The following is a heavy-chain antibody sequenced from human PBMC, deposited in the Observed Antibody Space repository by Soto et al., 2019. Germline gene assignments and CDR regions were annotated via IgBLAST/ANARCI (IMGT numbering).Heavy chain of an antibody. D-gene: IGHD2-2*01. CDR1: GGTFSSYA. V-gene: IGHV1-69*13. CDR3: AIHSLVVPAAMALDV. CDR2: IIPIFGTA. J-gene: IGHJ6*04. Sequence: SVKVSCKASGGTFSSYAISWVRQAPGQGLEWMGGIIPIFGTANYAQKFQGRVTITADESTSTAYMELSSLRSEDTAVYYCAIHSLVVPAAMALDVWGKGTTVTVSS.